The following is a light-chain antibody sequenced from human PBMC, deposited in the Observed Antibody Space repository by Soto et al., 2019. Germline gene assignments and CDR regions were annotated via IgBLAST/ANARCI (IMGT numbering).Light chain of an antibody. J-gene: IGKJ1*01. CDR3: QHYNSYSEA. CDR2: RAF. Sequence: EIVMTQSPATLSVSPGERATLSCRASQSVSSNLAWYQQKPGQAPRLLIYRAFSRATGIPDRFSGSGSGTEFTLTISSLQPDDFATYYCQHYNSYSEAFGQGTKVDIK. CDR1: QSVSSN. V-gene: IGKV3D-15*01.